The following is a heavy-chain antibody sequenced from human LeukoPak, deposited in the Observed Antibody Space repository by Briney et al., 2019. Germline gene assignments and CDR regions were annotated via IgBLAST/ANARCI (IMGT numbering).Heavy chain of an antibody. Sequence: GGSLRLSCAASGFTFSSYAMSWVRQAPGEGLEWVSAISGSGGSTYYVDSVKGRFTISRDNSKNTLYLQMNSLRAEDTAVYYCAKDSLPTTVVTTFDYWGQGTLVTVSS. CDR3: AKDSLPTTVVTTFDY. D-gene: IGHD4-23*01. J-gene: IGHJ4*02. CDR1: GFTFSSYA. V-gene: IGHV3-23*01. CDR2: ISGSGGST.